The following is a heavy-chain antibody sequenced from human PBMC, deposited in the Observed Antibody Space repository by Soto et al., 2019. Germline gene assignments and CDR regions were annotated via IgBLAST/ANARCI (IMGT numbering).Heavy chain of an antibody. CDR3: ARGRRRDYVWGSYRYSWFDP. CDR1: GYTFTSYD. V-gene: IGHV1-8*01. CDR2: MNPNSGNT. J-gene: IGHJ5*02. D-gene: IGHD3-16*02. Sequence: QVQLVQSGAEVKKPGASVKVSCKASGYTFTSYDINWVRQATGQGLEWMGWMNPNSGNTGYAQKFQGRVPMTRNTSISTAYMELSSRRSEDTAVYYCARGRRRDYVWGSYRYSWFDPWGQGTLVTVSS.